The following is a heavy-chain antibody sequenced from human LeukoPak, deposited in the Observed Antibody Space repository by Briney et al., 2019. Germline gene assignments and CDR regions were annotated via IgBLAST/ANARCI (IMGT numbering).Heavy chain of an antibody. Sequence: GGSLRLSCAASGFTFSSYAMHWVRQAPGKGLEWVAVISYDGSNEYYAASVKGRFTISRDNSKNTLYLQMNSLRAEDTAVYYCARSKYSVRSFDYWGQGTLVTVSS. CDR2: ISYDGSNE. D-gene: IGHD3-10*01. V-gene: IGHV3-30*01. J-gene: IGHJ4*02. CDR1: GFTFSSYA. CDR3: ARSKYSVRSFDY.